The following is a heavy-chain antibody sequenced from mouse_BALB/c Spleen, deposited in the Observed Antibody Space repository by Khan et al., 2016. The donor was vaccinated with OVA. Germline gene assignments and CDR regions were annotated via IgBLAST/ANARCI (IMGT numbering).Heavy chain of an antibody. CDR3: VRDRTYHRSDGWFTY. D-gene: IGHD2-14*01. Sequence: QVRLQQSGAELARPGASVKMSCKASGYTFTSYTIHWIKKRPGQGLEWIGYINPSNGYTNYNQKFKDKATLTTDKSSTTAYLQLSSLTSDDSAVYNCVRDRTYHRSDGWFTYWGQGTLVTVSA. CDR2: INPSNGYT. CDR1: GYTFTSYT. V-gene: IGHV1-4*01. J-gene: IGHJ3*01.